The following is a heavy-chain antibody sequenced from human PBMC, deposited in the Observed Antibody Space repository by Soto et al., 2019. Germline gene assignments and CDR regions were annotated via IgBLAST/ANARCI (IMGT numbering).Heavy chain of an antibody. D-gene: IGHD1-1*01. CDR2: SNDYGGRI. J-gene: IGHJ4*02. CDR3: TSAGLEPFEY. Sequence: PVGSVGRSCSVSVGVFRNYVVHLVREAAGKGLMWVSGSNDYGGRINYAESVEGRFTISRDDAKSEIYRQMNNLRADDTAVYYCTSAGLEPFEYCGKGDLVTVSS. CDR1: VGVFRNYV. V-gene: IGHV3-74*01.